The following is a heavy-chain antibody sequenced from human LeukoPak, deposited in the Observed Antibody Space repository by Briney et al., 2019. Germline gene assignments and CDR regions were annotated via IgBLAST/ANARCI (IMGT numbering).Heavy chain of an antibody. CDR1: GYTFTDYY. D-gene: IGHD3-16*01. V-gene: IGHV1-2*02. CDR3: ARSMSNVYEHLDY. Sequence: ASVKVSCKASGYTFTDYYMHWVRQAPGQGLEWMGCVNPNTGGTNYAQKFQGSVTMTRDTSITTGYMELSRLTSDDTAVYYCARSMSNVYEHLDYWGQGTLVTVSS. J-gene: IGHJ4*02. CDR2: VNPNTGGT.